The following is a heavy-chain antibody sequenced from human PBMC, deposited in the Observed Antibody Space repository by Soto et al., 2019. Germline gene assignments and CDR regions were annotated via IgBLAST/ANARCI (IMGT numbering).Heavy chain of an antibody. D-gene: IGHD2-21*02. CDR3: ARGGHIAVVTASFDY. CDR1: GYTFNTYY. CDR2: IHASGGGT. V-gene: IGHV1-46*02. Sequence: QVQLVQSGAEVRKPGASVKVSWKPSGYTFNTYYLHWLRQAPGQALEWMGVIHASGGGTTYAQKFLGRVTVTRDTSTTTVFMELSSLRSDDTAVYYCARGGHIAVVTASFDYWGQGTLVTVSS. J-gene: IGHJ4*02.